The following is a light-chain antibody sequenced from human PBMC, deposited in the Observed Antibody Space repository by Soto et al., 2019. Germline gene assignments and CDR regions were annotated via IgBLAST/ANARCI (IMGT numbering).Light chain of an antibody. CDR1: SSNIGSNT. Sequence: QSVLTQSPSASGTPGQRVTISCSGSSSNIGSNTVNWYQQLPGTAPKLLIYTNDQRPSGVPDRFSGSKSGTSASLAISGLQFEDEADYHCSSWDDNLDAEVFGAGTKLTVL. J-gene: IGLJ1*01. V-gene: IGLV1-44*01. CDR2: TND. CDR3: SSWDDNLDAEV.